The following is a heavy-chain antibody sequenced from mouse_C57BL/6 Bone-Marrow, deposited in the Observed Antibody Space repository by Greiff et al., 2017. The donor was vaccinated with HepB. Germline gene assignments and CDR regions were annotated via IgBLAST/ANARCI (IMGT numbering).Heavy chain of an antibody. D-gene: IGHD1-1*01. J-gene: IGHJ1*03. V-gene: IGHV1-15*01. Sequence: QVQLKESGAELVRPGASVTLSCKASGYTFTDYEMHWVKQTPVHGLEWIGAIDPETGGTAYNQKFKGKAILTADKSSSTAYMELRSLTSEDSAVYYCKTLYYGSSYGYFDVWGTGTTVTVSS. CDR3: KTLYYGSSYGYFDV. CDR1: GYTFTDYE. CDR2: IDPETGGT.